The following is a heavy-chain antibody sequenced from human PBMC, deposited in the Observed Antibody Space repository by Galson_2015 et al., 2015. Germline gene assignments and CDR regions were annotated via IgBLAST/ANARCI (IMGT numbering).Heavy chain of an antibody. V-gene: IGHV3-9*01. Sequence: SLRLSCAASGFTFDDYAMHWVRQAPGKGLEWVSGISWNSGDIGYADSVKGRFTISRDNAKNSLYLQMNSLRADDTAFYYCAKDYWFRKRRLVGSFDSWGQGNLVTVSS. CDR2: ISWNSGDI. D-gene: IGHD2-8*02. CDR1: GFTFDDYA. J-gene: IGHJ4*02. CDR3: AKDYWFRKRRLVGSFDS.